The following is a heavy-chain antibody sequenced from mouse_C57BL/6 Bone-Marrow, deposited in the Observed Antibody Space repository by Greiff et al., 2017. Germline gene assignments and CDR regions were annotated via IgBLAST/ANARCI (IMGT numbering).Heavy chain of an antibody. CDR1: VYTFTSYW. CDR3: ARGGNYVRLFAY. Sequence: QVQLQQPGAELVMPGASVKLSCKASVYTFTSYWMHWVKQRPGQGLEWIGEIDPSDSYTNYHQKFKGKSTLTMDNSSSTAYMQLSSLASEDSAVYDCARGGNYVRLFAYWGQGTMVTGSA. CDR2: IDPSDSYT. J-gene: IGHJ3*01. V-gene: IGHV1-69*01. D-gene: IGHD2-1*01.